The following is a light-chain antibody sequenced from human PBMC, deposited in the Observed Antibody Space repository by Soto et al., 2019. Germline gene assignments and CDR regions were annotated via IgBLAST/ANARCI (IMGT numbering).Light chain of an antibody. Sequence: EIVLTQSPGTLSLSPGERATLSCRASQSVSRTYLAWYQQKPGLAPRLLIYDASSRATGIPDRFSGSGSGTDFTLTISRLEPEDFAVYYCQQYGSSPRITFGQGTRLENK. V-gene: IGKV3D-20*01. CDR2: DAS. CDR3: QQYGSSPRIT. J-gene: IGKJ5*01. CDR1: QSVSRTY.